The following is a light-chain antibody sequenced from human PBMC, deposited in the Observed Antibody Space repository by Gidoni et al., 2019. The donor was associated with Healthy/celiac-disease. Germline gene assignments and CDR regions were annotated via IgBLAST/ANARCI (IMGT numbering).Light chain of an antibody. CDR2: RTN. CDR1: SSNTGSTY. CDR3: AAWDDSLSGPNVV. V-gene: IGLV1-47*01. J-gene: IGLJ2*01. Sequence: QSVLTQPPAASGTPGQRVTISCSGRSSNTGSTYVYWYQQLPGTAPNLLIYRTNPRPSGVPDRFSGSTSGTAASLAISGLRSEDEADYYCAAWDDSLSGPNVVFGGGTKLTVL.